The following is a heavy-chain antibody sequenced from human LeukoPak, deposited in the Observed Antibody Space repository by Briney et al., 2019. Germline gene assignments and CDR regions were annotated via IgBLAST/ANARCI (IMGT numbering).Heavy chain of an antibody. V-gene: IGHV1-69*04. D-gene: IGHD2-2*01. CDR2: IIPILGIA. Sequence: SVKVSCKASGGTFSGYAISWVRQAPGQGLEWMGRIIPILGIANYAQKFQGRVTITADKSTSTAYMELSSLRSEDTAVYYCASGHYYCSSTSCYDFYGMDVWGQGTTVTVSS. CDR1: GGTFSGYA. J-gene: IGHJ6*02. CDR3: ASGHYYCSSTSCYDFYGMDV.